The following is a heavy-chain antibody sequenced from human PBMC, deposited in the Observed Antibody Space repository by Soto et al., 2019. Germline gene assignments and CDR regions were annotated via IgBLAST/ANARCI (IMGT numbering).Heavy chain of an antibody. CDR1: SDSMNSGGYY. CDR3: ARRGGSSSGYYYYAMDV. J-gene: IGHJ6*02. D-gene: IGHD6-6*01. V-gene: IGHV4-31*03. Sequence: SETLSLTCSVSSDSMNSGGYYFICIRQHPWKGLELIGYIYSNGDTYYNPSLKSRVTISVDTSKNQFSLNLTSVTAADTAVYYCARRGGSSSGYYYYAMDVWGQGTTVTVS. CDR2: IYSNGDT.